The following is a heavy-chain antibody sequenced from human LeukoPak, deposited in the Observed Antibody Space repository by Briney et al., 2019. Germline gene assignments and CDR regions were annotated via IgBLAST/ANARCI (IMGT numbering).Heavy chain of an antibody. CDR2: IYPGDSDT. D-gene: IGHD1-26*01. J-gene: IGHJ6*03. Sequence: GESLKISCKGSGYSFTSYWIGWVRQMPGKGLGWMGIIYPGDSDTRYSPSFQGQVTISADKSISTAYLQWSSLKASDTAMYYCATSGSYQTRYYYYYMDVWGKGTTVTVSS. CDR3: ATSGSYQTRYYYYYMDV. V-gene: IGHV5-51*01. CDR1: GYSFTSYW.